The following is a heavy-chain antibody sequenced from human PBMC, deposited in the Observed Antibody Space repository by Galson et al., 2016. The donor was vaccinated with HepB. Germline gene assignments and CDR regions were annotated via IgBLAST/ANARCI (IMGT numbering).Heavy chain of an antibody. CDR2: ISGSGGST. CDR1: GFIFSNYA. J-gene: IGHJ6*02. Sequence: SLRLSCAASGFIFSNYAMSWVRQVPGKGLEWVSAISGSGGSTHYADSGKGRFTISRDNSKNTQYLQMNSLRAEDTAVYYCAKAVTRNTIFGVVTGKEGAHYGMDVWGQGTTVTVSS. CDR3: AKAVTRNTIFGVVTGKEGAHYGMDV. V-gene: IGHV3-23*01. D-gene: IGHD3-3*01.